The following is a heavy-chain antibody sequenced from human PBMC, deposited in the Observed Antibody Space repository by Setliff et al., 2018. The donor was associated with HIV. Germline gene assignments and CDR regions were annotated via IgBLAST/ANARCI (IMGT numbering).Heavy chain of an antibody. J-gene: IGHJ6*02. CDR1: GDSIRGGDFY. Sequence: SETLSLTCIVSGDSIRGGDFYWTWIRQSPGKGLEWIGYVYWSGTTHYNPSLNGRVTISADTSKNTLYLQMTRLSAEDTAVYYCARDLDPYFAMAVWGQGTTVTVSS. CDR3: ARDLDPYFAMAV. CDR2: VYWSGTT. V-gene: IGHV4-30-4*01.